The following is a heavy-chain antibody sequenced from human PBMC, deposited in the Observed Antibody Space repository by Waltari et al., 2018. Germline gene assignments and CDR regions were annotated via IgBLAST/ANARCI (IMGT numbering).Heavy chain of an antibody. D-gene: IGHD1-26*01. CDR2: NYNAGTT. V-gene: IGHV3-53*01. CDR3: ATGRYRFFDY. CDR1: GFTFSSNF. J-gene: IGHJ4*02. Sequence: EVQLVESGGGSIQPGGSLRLSCGASGFTFSSNFISWVRQAPGKGLEWVSINYNAGTTYYGDSVKGQFTIYRDNSKSTMYLQMNTLRTEDTAVYYCATGRYRFFDYWGQGTLVTVSS.